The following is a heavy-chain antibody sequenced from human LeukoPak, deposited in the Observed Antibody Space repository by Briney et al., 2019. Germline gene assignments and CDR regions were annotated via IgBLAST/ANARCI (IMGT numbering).Heavy chain of an antibody. CDR1: GFTFSSYG. V-gene: IGHV3-23*01. CDR2: ISGSGGST. Sequence: GGSLRLSCAASGFTFSSYGMSWVRQAPGKGLEWVSAISGSGGSTYYADSVKGRFTISRDNSKNTLYLQMNSLRAEDTAVYYCAREPVDYYYYMDVWGKGTTVTVSS. CDR3: AREPVDYYYYMDV. J-gene: IGHJ6*03.